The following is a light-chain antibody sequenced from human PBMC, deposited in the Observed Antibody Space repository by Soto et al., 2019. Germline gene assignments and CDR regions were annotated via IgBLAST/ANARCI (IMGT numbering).Light chain of an antibody. CDR2: DAS. CDR1: QSIGNW. V-gene: IGKV1-5*01. CDR3: QQYNSYSPWT. Sequence: DIQMTQSPSTLSASVGDRVTITCRASQSIGNWLAWLQQKPGKAPKLLVSDASSLESGVPIRFSGSGSGTEFTLTSSSLQPDDFATYYCQQYNSYSPWTFGQGTKVESK. J-gene: IGKJ1*01.